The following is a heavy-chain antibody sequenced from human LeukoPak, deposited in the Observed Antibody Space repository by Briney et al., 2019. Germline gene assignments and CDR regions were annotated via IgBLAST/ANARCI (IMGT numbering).Heavy chain of an antibody. D-gene: IGHD3-10*01. CDR2: IYTSGST. CDR3: ARDYMLFVGITMVRGVNTYAFDI. Sequence: SETLSLTCTVSGGSISSYYWSWIRQPAGKGLEWIGRIYTSGSTNYNPSLKSRVTMSVDTSKNQFSLKLSSVTAADTAVYYCARDYMLFVGITMVRGVNTYAFDIWGHGTMVTVSS. J-gene: IGHJ3*02. V-gene: IGHV4-4*07. CDR1: GGSISSYY.